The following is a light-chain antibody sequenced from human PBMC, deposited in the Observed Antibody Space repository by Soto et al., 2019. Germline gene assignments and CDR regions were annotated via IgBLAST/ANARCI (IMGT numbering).Light chain of an antibody. CDR3: QQYAFSPRT. J-gene: IGKJ5*01. CDR2: GGS. V-gene: IGKV3-20*01. Sequence: EIVLTQSPGTLALSPGERATLSCRASQSVDSKYFSWYQQKPGQAPRLLIYGGSRRATGVPDRFSGAGSGTDFTITISRLEPEDFAVFYCQQYAFSPRTFGQGTRLQIK. CDR1: QSVDSKY.